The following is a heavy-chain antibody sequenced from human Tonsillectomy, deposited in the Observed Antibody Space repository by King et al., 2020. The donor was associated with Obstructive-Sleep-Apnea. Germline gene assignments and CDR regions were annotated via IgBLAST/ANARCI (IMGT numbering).Heavy chain of an antibody. V-gene: IGHV3-66*01. D-gene: IGHD1-26*01. Sequence: VQLVESGGGLVQPGGSLRLSCAASGFTVSSNYMSWVRQAPGKGLEWVAFIYSGGNTFYADSVKGRFTISRDNSKNTLYLQMNSLRAEDTAVYYCARDLSDNYGMDVWGQGTTVTVSS. J-gene: IGHJ6*02. CDR2: IYSGGNT. CDR3: ARDLSDNYGMDV. CDR1: GFTVSSNY.